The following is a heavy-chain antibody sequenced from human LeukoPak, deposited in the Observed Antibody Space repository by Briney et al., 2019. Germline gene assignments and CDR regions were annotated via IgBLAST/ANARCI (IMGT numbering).Heavy chain of an antibody. J-gene: IGHJ4*02. V-gene: IGHV3-43D*03. CDR3: VKDKFGGSGSYYFDH. D-gene: IGHD3-10*01. CDR1: GFTFDDYA. Sequence: PGGSLRLSCAVSGFTFDDYAMHWVRQPPGKGLEWVSLTSWDGGRTSYADSVKGRFAISRDNSKNSLYLQVNSLRPEDTALYYCVKDKFGGSGSYYFDHWGQGTLVTVSS. CDR2: TSWDGGRT.